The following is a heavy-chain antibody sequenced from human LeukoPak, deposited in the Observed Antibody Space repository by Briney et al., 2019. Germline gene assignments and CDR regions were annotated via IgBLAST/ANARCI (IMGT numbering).Heavy chain of an antibody. CDR2: IIPIFGTA. CDR3: ARDVPGSIGTTARFDP. V-gene: IGHV1-69*13. D-gene: IGHD1-1*01. CDR1: GGTFSSYA. J-gene: IGHJ5*02. Sequence: AASVKVSCKASGGTFSSYAISWVRQAPGQGLEWMGGIIPIFGTANYAQKFQGRVTITADESTSTAYMELSSLRSDDTAVYYCARDVPGSIGTTARFDPWGQGTLVTVSS.